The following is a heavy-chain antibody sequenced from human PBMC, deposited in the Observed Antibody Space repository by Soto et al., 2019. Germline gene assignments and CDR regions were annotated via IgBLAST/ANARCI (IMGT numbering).Heavy chain of an antibody. J-gene: IGHJ6*01. D-gene: IGHD3-10*01. Sequence: FETLSLTWAVDGGSFSGFGGSWIRQPPGKGLEWIGEINHSGSTNYNPSLKSRVTISVDTSKNQFSLKLSSVAAADTAVYYCARGHRTTIVLGVIPSGMAVLRQRTTVTVSP. CDR2: INHSGST. CDR3: ARGHRTTIVLGVIPSGMAV. V-gene: IGHV4-34*01. CDR1: GGSFSGFG.